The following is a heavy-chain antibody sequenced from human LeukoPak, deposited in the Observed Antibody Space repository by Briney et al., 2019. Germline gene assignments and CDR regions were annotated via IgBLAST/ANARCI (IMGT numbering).Heavy chain of an antibody. V-gene: IGHV1-69*05. CDR1: GGTFSSYA. J-gene: IGHJ4*02. CDR2: IIPIFGTA. CDR3: ASYYYDSSGYYGPLDY. D-gene: IGHD3-22*01. Sequence: SVKVSCKASGGTFSSYAISWARQAPGQGLEWMGGIIPIFGTANYAQSLQGRVTITTDESTSTAYMELSSLRSEDTAVYYCASYYYDSSGYYGPLDYWGQGTLVTVSS.